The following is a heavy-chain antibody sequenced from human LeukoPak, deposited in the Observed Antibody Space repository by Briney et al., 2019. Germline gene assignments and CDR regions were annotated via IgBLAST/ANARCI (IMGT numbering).Heavy chain of an antibody. J-gene: IGHJ4*02. Sequence: SETLSLTCTVSGGSISSYYWSWIRQPAGTGLEWIGRIYTSGSTNYNPSLKSRVTMSVDTSKNQFSLKLSSVTAADTAVYYCARSPSSNYYDSSGYYLFDYWGQGTLVTVSS. D-gene: IGHD3-22*01. CDR2: IYTSGST. V-gene: IGHV4-4*07. CDR3: ARSPSSNYYDSSGYYLFDY. CDR1: GGSISSYY.